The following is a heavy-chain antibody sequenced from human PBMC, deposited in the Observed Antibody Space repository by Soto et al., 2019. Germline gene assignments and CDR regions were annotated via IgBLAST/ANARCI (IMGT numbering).Heavy chain of an antibody. CDR2: INAGNGNT. J-gene: IGHJ6*02. Sequence: QVQLVQSGAEEKKPGASVKVSCKASGYTFTSYAMHWVRQAPGQRLEWMGWINAGNGNTKYSQKFQGRVTITRDTSASTAYMELSSLRSEDTAVYYCASSYCISTSCPPYYGMEVWGQGTTVTVSS. D-gene: IGHD2-2*01. V-gene: IGHV1-3*05. CDR3: ASSYCISTSCPPYYGMEV. CDR1: GYTFTSYA.